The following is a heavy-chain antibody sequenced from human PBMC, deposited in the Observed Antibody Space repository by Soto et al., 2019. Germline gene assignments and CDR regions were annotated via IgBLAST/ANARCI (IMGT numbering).Heavy chain of an antibody. CDR2: IIPILGIA. Sequence: QVQLVQSGAEVKKPGSSVKVSCKASGGTFSSYTISWVRQAPGQGLEWMGRIIPILGIANYAQKFQGRVTITADKSTSTAYMGLSRLRSEDTAVYYCARVEVGPAANNYYYYYYMDVWGKGTTVTVSS. J-gene: IGHJ6*03. CDR1: GGTFSSYT. D-gene: IGHD2-2*01. V-gene: IGHV1-69*02. CDR3: ARVEVGPAANNYYYYYYMDV.